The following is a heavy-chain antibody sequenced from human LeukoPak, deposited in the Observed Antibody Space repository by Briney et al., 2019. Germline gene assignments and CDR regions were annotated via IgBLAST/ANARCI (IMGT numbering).Heavy chain of an antibody. V-gene: IGHV1-46*01. D-gene: IGHD3-22*01. CDR3: ARDGGYYYDSSGYYIDY. CDR1: GYTFTGYY. J-gene: IGHJ4*02. Sequence: GASVKVSCKASGYTFTGYYMHWVRQAPGQGLEWMGIINPSGGSTSYAQKFQGRVTMTRDMSTSTVYMELSSLRSEDTAVYYCARDGGYYYDSSGYYIDYWGQGTLVTVSS. CDR2: INPSGGST.